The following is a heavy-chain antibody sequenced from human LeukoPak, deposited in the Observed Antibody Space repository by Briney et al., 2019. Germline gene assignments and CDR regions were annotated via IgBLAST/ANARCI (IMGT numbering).Heavy chain of an antibody. CDR3: ARGVYIAAAQYAY. CDR2: ISHSGST. D-gene: IGHD6-13*01. J-gene: IGHJ4*02. V-gene: IGHV4-34*01. Sequence: PSETLSLTCAVYGGSLSDYYWSWIRQPPGKGLEWIGEISHSGSTNYNPSLKSRVTISLDTSKNQFSLKLSSVTAADTAVYYCARGVYIAAAQYAYWGQGTLVTVSS. CDR1: GGSLSDYY.